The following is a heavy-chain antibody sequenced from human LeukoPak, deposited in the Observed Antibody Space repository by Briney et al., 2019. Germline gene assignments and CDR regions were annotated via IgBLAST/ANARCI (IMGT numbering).Heavy chain of an antibody. V-gene: IGHV3-48*01. CDR3: ARVIWSGYYQIDY. CDR2: IRSGGSIT. Sequence: PGGSLRLSCAASGFTFSGYPIHWVRQAPGKGLEWVSYIRSGGSITRYADYVKGRFTISRDNAKNSLYLQMNSLRAEDTAVYYCARVIWSGYYQIDYWGQGTLVTVSS. D-gene: IGHD3-3*01. J-gene: IGHJ4*02. CDR1: GFTFSGYP.